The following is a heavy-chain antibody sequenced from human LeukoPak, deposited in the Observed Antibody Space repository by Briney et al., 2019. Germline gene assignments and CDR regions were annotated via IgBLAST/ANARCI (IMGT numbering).Heavy chain of an antibody. Sequence: PSETLSLTCTVSGGSISSSSYYWGWIRQPPGKGLEWIGSIYYSGSTYYNPPLKSRVTISVDTSKNQFSLKLSSATAADTAVYYCARGITMIVVAPFDYWGQGTLVTVSS. CDR1: GGSISSSSYY. D-gene: IGHD3-22*01. CDR2: IYYSGST. J-gene: IGHJ4*02. CDR3: ARGITMIVVAPFDY. V-gene: IGHV4-39*01.